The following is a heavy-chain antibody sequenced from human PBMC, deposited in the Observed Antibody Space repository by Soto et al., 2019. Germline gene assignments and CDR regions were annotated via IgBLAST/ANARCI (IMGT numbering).Heavy chain of an antibody. CDR2: ITARGDST. Sequence: EVQLVESGGGLVQPGGSLRLSCAASGFTFSNYVMSWVRQAPGKGLEWVSTITARGDSTYNADSVKGRFIISRDNSKNALYLQMNSLRAEYTAIYFCATKDNWVDTWGQGTLVTVSS. CDR1: GFTFSNYV. J-gene: IGHJ5*02. CDR3: ATKDNWVDT. V-gene: IGHV3-23*04.